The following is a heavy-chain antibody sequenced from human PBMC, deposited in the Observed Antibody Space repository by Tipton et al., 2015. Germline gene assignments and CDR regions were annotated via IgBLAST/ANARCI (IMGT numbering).Heavy chain of an antibody. V-gene: IGHV3-33*01. CDR1: GFSFSSFG. Sequence: SLRLSCAASGFSFSSFGMHWVRQAPGEGLEWVAAIWYDGSDKYYAESLKGRVTISRDNSKNTVSLQMNSLRAEDTAVYYCARDPAGVRGNCDSWGQGTLVTVSS. CDR3: ARDPAGVRGNCDS. J-gene: IGHJ4*02. D-gene: IGHD2-15*01. CDR2: IWYDGSDK.